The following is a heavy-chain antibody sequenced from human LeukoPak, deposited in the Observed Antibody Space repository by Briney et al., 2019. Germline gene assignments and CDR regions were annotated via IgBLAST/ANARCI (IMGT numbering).Heavy chain of an antibody. CDR2: INTNTGNP. J-gene: IGHJ4*02. CDR3: ARGGEQQLVRPTHVDY. Sequence: GASVKVSCKASGYTFTSYAMNWVRQAPGQGLEWMGWINTNTGNPTYAQGFTGRFVFSLDTSVSTAYLQISSLKAEDTAVYYCARGGEQQLVRPTHVDYWGQGTLVTVSS. V-gene: IGHV7-4-1*02. D-gene: IGHD6-13*01. CDR1: GYTFTSYA.